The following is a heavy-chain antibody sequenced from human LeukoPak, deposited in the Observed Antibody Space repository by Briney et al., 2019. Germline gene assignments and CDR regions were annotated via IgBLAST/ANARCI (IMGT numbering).Heavy chain of an antibody. D-gene: IGHD2-2*01. Sequence: EASVKVSCKASGYTFTSYGISWVRQAPGQGLEWMGWISAYNGNTNYAQKLQGRVTMTTDTSTSTAYMELRSLRSDDTAVYYCARAGIVVVHYEDWEWFDPWGQGTLVTVSS. V-gene: IGHV1-18*01. CDR3: ARAGIVVVHYEDWEWFDP. CDR1: GYTFTSYG. CDR2: ISAYNGNT. J-gene: IGHJ5*02.